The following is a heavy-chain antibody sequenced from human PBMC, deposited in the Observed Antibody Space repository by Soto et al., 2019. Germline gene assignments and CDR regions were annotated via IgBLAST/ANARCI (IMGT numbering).Heavy chain of an antibody. V-gene: IGHV1-69*13. J-gene: IGHJ3*02. D-gene: IGHD4-17*01. Sequence: SVTVSCKDSGGSVKTESIKWVGQAPGQGPEWMGNILPAFHTADSAPRFQGRVTITADEATTTAYMELSSLGSQDTAVYFCARGHEYGGNSDAFDIWGQGTMVT. CDR2: ILPAFHTA. CDR1: GGSVKTES. CDR3: ARGHEYGGNSDAFDI.